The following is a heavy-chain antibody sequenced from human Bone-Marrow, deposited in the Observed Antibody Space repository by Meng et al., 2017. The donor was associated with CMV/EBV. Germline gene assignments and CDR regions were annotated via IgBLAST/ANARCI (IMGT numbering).Heavy chain of an antibody. J-gene: IGHJ4*02. V-gene: IGHV3-66*02. CDR3: ASFGQWLVRALNY. Sequence: GGSLRLSCAASGFTFSSYAMSWVRQAPGKGLEWVSVIYSGGSTYYADSVKGRFTISRDNSKNTLYLQMNSLRAEDTAVYYCASFGQWLVRALNYWGQGTLVTVSS. CDR2: IYSGGST. CDR1: GFTFSSYA. D-gene: IGHD6-19*01.